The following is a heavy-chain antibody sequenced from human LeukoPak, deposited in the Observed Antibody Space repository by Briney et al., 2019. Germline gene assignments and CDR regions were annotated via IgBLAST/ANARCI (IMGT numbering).Heavy chain of an antibody. D-gene: IGHD3-9*01. CDR1: SGSISSYY. CDR2: IYNTGST. CDR3: ARGAISRGKFDS. J-gene: IGHJ4*02. V-gene: IGHV4-59*01. Sequence: SETLSLTCTVSSGSISSYYWTWIRQPPGKGLGWIANIYNTGSTNYNPSLKSRVTISLDTSKNQFSLNLRSLTAADTAVYYCARGAISRGKFDSWGQGTLVTVSS.